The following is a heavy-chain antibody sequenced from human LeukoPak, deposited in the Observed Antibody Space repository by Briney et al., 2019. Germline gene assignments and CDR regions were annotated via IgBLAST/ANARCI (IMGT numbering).Heavy chain of an antibody. V-gene: IGHV3-74*01. Sequence: GGSPRLSCAVSGFTFSSYWMHWVRQAPGKGLVWVSRTNSDGSSTSYADSVKGRFTISRDNAKNTLYLQMNSLRAEDTAVYYCARDRHYYGSGSYYRGYYFDYWGQGTLVTVSS. CDR3: ARDRHYYGSGSYYRGYYFDY. J-gene: IGHJ4*02. CDR2: TNSDGSST. D-gene: IGHD3-10*01. CDR1: GFTFSSYW.